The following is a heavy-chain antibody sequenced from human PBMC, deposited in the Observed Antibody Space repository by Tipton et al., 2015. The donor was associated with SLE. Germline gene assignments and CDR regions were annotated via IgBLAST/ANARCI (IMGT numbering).Heavy chain of an antibody. CDR2: IYHSGST. J-gene: IGHJ5*02. V-gene: IGHV4-39*07. D-gene: IGHD6-13*01. Sequence: TLSLTCTVSGDSISRSSYYWGWIRQPPGKGLEWIGSIYHSGSTYYNPSLKSRVTISVDTSKNQFSLKLSSVTAADTAVYYCARSYSSPVGLSWGQGTLVTVSS. CDR3: ARSYSSPVGLS. CDR1: GDSISRSSYY.